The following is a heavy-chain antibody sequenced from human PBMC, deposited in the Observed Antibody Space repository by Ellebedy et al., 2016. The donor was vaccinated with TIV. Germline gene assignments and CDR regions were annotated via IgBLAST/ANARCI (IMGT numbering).Heavy chain of an antibody. CDR1: RFIVSNNY. D-gene: IGHD2-2*02. CDR3: ARGRSGTYIHHAFDS. CDR2: ISASGGST. Sequence: GESLKISCAASRFIVSNNYMNWVRQAPGKGLEWVSHISASGGSTYYAESLKGRFTISRDNSKKTLYLQMNSLRAEDTAVYYCARGRSGTYIHHAFDSWGQGTLVTVSA. J-gene: IGHJ4*02. V-gene: IGHV3-23*01.